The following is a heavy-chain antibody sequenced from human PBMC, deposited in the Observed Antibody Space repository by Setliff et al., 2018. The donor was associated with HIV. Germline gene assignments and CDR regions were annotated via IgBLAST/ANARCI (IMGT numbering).Heavy chain of an antibody. Sequence: SETLSLTCTVSGGSFSDYYWTWIRQPPNEGLEWIGEINDRGNTNYMPSLRSRVTISVDTSKNQFSPKLTSVTAADSAIYYCARGRHIEATIPLDHWGQGTLVTVSS. D-gene: IGHD5-12*01. CDR3: ARGRHIEATIPLDH. V-gene: IGHV4-34*01. J-gene: IGHJ4*02. CDR1: GGSFSDYY. CDR2: INDRGNT.